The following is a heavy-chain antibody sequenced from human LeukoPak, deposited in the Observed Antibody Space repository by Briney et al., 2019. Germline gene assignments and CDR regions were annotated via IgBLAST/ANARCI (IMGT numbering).Heavy chain of an antibody. CDR3: AKAMGRRYNWFDP. V-gene: IGHV4-38-2*02. CDR2: MHHSGST. Sequence: SETLSLTCSVSGYSISSAYYWGWIRQPPGKGLEWIGTMHHSGSTNYNPSLKSRVTISVDTSKNQFSLKLSSVTAADTAVYYCAKAMGRRYNWFDPWGQGTLVTVSS. J-gene: IGHJ5*02. CDR1: GYSISSAYY. D-gene: IGHD1-26*01.